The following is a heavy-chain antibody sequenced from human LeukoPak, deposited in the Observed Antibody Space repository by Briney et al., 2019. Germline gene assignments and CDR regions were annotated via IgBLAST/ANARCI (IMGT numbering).Heavy chain of an antibody. CDR1: GFTFSDYA. V-gene: IGHV3-48*01. CDR3: AKDPAYSYNWFDP. Sequence: GGSLRLSCAASGFTFSDYAMNWVRQAPGKRLEWVSYISTSTTTIYYADSVKGRFTISRDNSKNTLYLQMNSLRAEDTAVYYCAKDPAYSYNWFDPWGQGTLVTVSS. CDR2: ISTSTTTI. D-gene: IGHD2-21*01. J-gene: IGHJ5*02.